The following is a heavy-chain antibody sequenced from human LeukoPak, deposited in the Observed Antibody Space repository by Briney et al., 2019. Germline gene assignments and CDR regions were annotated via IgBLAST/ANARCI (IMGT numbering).Heavy chain of an antibody. Sequence: ASMKVSCKASGYTFTGYYMHWVRQAPGQGLEWMGWINPNSGGTNYAQKFQGRVTMTRDTSISTAYMELSRLRSDDTAVYYCARVTGYYYDSSGYYPSWGQGTLVTVSS. CDR1: GYTFTGYY. CDR2: INPNSGGT. J-gene: IGHJ4*02. V-gene: IGHV1-2*02. CDR3: ARVTGYYYDSSGYYPS. D-gene: IGHD3-22*01.